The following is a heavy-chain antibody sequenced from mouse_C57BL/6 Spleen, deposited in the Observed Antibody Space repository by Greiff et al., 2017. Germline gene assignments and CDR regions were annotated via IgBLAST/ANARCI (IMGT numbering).Heavy chain of an antibody. CDR1: GYSITSGYY. V-gene: IGHV3-6*01. CDR3: ARETTVVANYAMDY. CDR2: ISYDGSN. J-gene: IGHJ4*01. D-gene: IGHD1-1*01. Sequence: EESGPGLVKPSQSLSLTCSVTGYSITSGYYWNWIRQFPGNKLEWMGYISYDGSNNYNPSLKNRISITRDTSKNQFFLKLNSVTTEDTATYYCARETTVVANYAMDYWGQGTSVTVSS.